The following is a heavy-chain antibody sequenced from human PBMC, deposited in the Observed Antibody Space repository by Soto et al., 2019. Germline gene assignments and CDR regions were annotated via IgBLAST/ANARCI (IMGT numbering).Heavy chain of an antibody. Sequence: ESVGGVVQPGRSLRLSCAASGFTFSSYGMHWVRQAPGKGLEWVAVIWYDGSNKYYADSVKGRFTISRDNSKNTLYLQMNSLRAEDTAVYYCAREYYYGSGSYYYPRYGMDVWGQGTTVTVSS. V-gene: IGHV3-33*01. CDR2: IWYDGSNK. D-gene: IGHD3-10*01. CDR3: AREYYYGSGSYYYPRYGMDV. CDR1: GFTFSSYG. J-gene: IGHJ6*02.